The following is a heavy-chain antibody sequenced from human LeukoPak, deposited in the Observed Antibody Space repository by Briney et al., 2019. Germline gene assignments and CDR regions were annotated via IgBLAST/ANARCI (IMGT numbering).Heavy chain of an antibody. J-gene: IGHJ4*02. CDR2: ISWNSGSI. Sequence: GGSLRPSCAASGFTFDDYAMHWVRQAPGKGLEWVSGISWNSGSIGYADSVKGRFTISRDNAKNSLYLQMNSLRAEDTALYYCAKGGYYGSGSYYNWYYFDYWGQGTLVTVSS. CDR3: AKGGYYGSGSYYNWYYFDY. CDR1: GFTFDDYA. V-gene: IGHV3-9*01. D-gene: IGHD3-10*01.